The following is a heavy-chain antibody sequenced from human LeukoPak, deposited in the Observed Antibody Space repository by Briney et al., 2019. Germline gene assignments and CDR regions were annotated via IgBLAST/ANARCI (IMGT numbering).Heavy chain of an antibody. V-gene: IGHV1-46*01. CDR3: ARDLQLVHHYYYGMDV. Sequence: EASVKVSCKASGYTFTSYYMHWVRQAPGQGLEWMGIINPSGGSTSHAQKFQGRVTMTRDTSTSTVYMELSSLRSEDTAVYYCARDLQLVHHYYYGMDVWGQGTTVTVSS. CDR2: INPSGGST. J-gene: IGHJ6*02. D-gene: IGHD6-6*01. CDR1: GYTFTSYY.